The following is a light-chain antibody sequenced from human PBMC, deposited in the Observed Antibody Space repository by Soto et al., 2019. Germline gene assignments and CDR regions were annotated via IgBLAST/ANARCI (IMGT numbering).Light chain of an antibody. V-gene: IGKV1-5*01. CDR2: DAS. CDR1: LSISRW. Sequence: DIQLTQSPSTLPASVGDRVTIACRVSLSISRWLAWYQQKPGKAPKVLIWDASILHSGVPSRFSGSGSGTEFTLTISSLQPDDFATYYCQQYNGYSTWSFGQGTKVDIK. CDR3: QQYNGYSTWS. J-gene: IGKJ1*01.